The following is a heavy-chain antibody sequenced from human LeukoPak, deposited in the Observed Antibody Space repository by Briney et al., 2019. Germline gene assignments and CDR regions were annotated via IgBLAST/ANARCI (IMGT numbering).Heavy chain of an antibody. J-gene: IGHJ4*02. V-gene: IGHV4-59*01. CDR3: ARVGTYGSGSYLSWLDY. CDR2: IYYSGST. Sequence: SETLSLTCTASGGSISSYYWSWIRRPPGKGLEWIGYIYYSGSTNYNPSLKSRVTISVDTSKNQFSLKLSSVTAADTAVYYCARVGTYGSGSYLSWLDYWGQGTLVTVSS. D-gene: IGHD3-10*01. CDR1: GGSISSYY.